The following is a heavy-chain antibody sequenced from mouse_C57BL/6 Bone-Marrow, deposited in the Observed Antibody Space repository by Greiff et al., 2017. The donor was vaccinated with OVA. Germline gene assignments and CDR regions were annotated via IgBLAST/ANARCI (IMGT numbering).Heavy chain of an antibody. J-gene: IGHJ2*01. D-gene: IGHD2-3*01. CDR1: GFNIKDDY. V-gene: IGHV14-4*01. CDR3: TFDGYYCDY. CDR2: IDPENGDT. Sequence: VQLKQSGAELARPGASVKLSCKASGFNIKDDYMHWVKQRPEQGLEWIGWIDPENGDTAYASKFQGKATITADTSYNTAYLQLSSLTSEDTAVYYCTFDGYYCDYWGQGTTLTVSS.